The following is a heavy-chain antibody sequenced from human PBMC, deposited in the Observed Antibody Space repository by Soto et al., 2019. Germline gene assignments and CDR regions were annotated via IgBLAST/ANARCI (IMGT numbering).Heavy chain of an antibody. J-gene: IGHJ5*02. Sequence: QVQLVQSGAEVKKPGASVKVSCKASGYTFRSYALHWVRQAPGQRLEWMGWINAANGNVKYSQKFQGRVTITRDTSASTAYMELSSLRSEDTAVYYCAREVGQFDPWGQGTLVTVSS. CDR2: INAANGNV. CDR3: AREVGQFDP. V-gene: IGHV1-3*01. CDR1: GYTFRSYA.